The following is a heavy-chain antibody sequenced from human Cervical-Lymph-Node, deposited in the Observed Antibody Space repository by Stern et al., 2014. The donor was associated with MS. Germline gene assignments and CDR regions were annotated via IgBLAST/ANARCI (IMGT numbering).Heavy chain of an antibody. Sequence: QVQLVQSGAEVKKPGASVKVSCKASGYNFTNYYMHWVRQAPGQGLEWMGIISPSSGATSYVQKFQGRVTMTRDTSTTTVFLEVSSLRSEDTAVYYCARDVAMARVFDYWGQGTLVTISS. V-gene: IGHV1-46*01. D-gene: IGHD6-19*01. CDR1: GYNFTNYY. J-gene: IGHJ4*02. CDR3: ARDVAMARVFDY. CDR2: ISPSSGAT.